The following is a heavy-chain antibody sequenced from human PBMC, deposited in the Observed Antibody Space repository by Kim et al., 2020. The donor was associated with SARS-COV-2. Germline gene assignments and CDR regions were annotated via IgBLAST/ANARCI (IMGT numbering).Heavy chain of an antibody. CDR3: AKDMGSGTTYSFDY. J-gene: IGHJ4*02. V-gene: IGHV3-9*01. Sequence: ADSGKGRFPISRDKAKNSLYLQMNSLRAEDTALYYCAKDMGSGTTYSFDYWGQGTLVTVSS. D-gene: IGHD2-2*01.